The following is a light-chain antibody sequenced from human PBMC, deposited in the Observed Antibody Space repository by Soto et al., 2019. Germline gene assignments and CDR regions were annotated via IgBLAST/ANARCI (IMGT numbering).Light chain of an antibody. V-gene: IGKV1-5*03. J-gene: IGKJ1*01. CDR1: QSISGS. Sequence: DIQMTQSPSTLSASVGDRVTITCRASQSISGSLAWYQQKPGKAPKLLIYEASNLKSGVPSRFSGSGSGTEYPLTISSVQPDDSASYYCQQYNGYWTFGQGTRVAIK. CDR2: EAS. CDR3: QQYNGYWT.